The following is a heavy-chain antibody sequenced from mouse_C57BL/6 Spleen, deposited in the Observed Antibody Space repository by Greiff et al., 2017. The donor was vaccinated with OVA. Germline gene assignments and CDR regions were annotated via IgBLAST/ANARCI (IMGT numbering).Heavy chain of an antibody. D-gene: IGHD1-1*01. CDR3: ARGFYYYGSSQENAMDY. Sequence: VQLQQSGPELVKPGASVKIPCKASGYTFTDYNMDWVKQSHGKSLEWIGDINPNNGGTIYNQKFKGKATLTVAQSSSTAYMELRSLTSEDTAVYYWARGFYYYGSSQENAMDYWGQGTSVTVSS. V-gene: IGHV1-18*01. J-gene: IGHJ4*01. CDR2: INPNNGGT. CDR1: GYTFTDYN.